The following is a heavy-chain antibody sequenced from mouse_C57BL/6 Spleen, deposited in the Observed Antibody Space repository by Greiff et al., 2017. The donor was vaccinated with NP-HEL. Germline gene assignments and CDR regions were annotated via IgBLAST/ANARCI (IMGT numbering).Heavy chain of an antibody. J-gene: IGHJ1*03. V-gene: IGHV5-6*01. CDR3: ARLPRGYFDV. CDR2: ISSGGSYT. Sequence: EVQVVESGGDLVKPGGSLKLSCAASGFTFSSYGLSWVRQTPDKRLEWVATISSGGSYTYYPDSVKGRFTISRDNAKNTLYLQMSSLKSEDTAMYYCARLPRGYFDVWGTGTTVTVSS. CDR1: GFTFSSYG.